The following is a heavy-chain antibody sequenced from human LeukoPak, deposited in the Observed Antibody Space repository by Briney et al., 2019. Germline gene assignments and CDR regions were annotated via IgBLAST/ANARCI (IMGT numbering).Heavy chain of an antibody. J-gene: IGHJ4*02. Sequence: PGGSLRLSCTASAFTFKNYPMSWVRQAPGKGLEWVSAISGSDSNTYYADSVKGRFTISRDNSKNTLYLQMNSLRAEDTAVYYCAKDLSTVTTFGGHFDYWGQGTLVTVSS. V-gene: IGHV3-23*01. CDR2: ISGSDSNT. D-gene: IGHD4-17*01. CDR3: AKDLSTVTTFGGHFDY. CDR1: AFTFKNYP.